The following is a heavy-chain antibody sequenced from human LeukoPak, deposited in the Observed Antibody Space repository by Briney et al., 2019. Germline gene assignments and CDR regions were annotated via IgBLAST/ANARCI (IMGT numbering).Heavy chain of an antibody. D-gene: IGHD6-19*01. Sequence: GGSLRVSCAASGCTFSSYWRTWVRQAPGKGLEWVANIKQDGSEKYYVDSVKGRFTISRDNAKNSLYLQMNSLRAEDTAVYYCARHPLSSGWYGEFYFDYWGQGTLVTVSS. CDR3: ARHPLSSGWYGEFYFDY. CDR2: IKQDGSEK. CDR1: GCTFSSYW. V-gene: IGHV3-7*01. J-gene: IGHJ4*02.